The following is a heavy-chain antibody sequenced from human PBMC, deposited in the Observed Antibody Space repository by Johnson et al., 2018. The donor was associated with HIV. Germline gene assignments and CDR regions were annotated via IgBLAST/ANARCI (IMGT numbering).Heavy chain of an antibody. CDR1: GFPFSDYY. J-gene: IGHJ3*02. CDR2: ISTSGSSI. CDR3: ARDGTTGPSGDAFDI. D-gene: IGHD1-14*01. V-gene: IGHV3-11*04. Sequence: QVQLVESGGGVVQPGRSLRLSCAASGFPFSDYYMTWIRQTPGKGLECLAYISTSGSSIYYTDSVKGRVTISRDNSKNTLYLQMNSLRPDDTAVYYCARDGTTGPSGDAFDIWGQGTMVTVSS.